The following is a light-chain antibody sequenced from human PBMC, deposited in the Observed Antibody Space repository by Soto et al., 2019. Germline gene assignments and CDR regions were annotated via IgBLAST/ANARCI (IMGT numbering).Light chain of an antibody. CDR3: QHSSSNTRT. J-gene: IGKJ2*02. Sequence: DIQMTQSPSSLSASVGDRVTITCRASQPISNYLNWYQHKPGKAPKVLIYAASNLHSGAPSRFSGSGSGTDFTLTISSLQPEDFATDYCQHSSSNTRTFGQGTKV. V-gene: IGKV1-39*01. CDR1: QPISNY. CDR2: AAS.